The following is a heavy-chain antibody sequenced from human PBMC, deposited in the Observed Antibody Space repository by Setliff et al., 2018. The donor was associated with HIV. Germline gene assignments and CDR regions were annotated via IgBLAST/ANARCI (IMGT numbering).Heavy chain of an antibody. J-gene: IGHJ4*02. D-gene: IGHD3-22*01. CDR2: IYYSGDT. Sequence: SETLSLTCIVSGGSINSTSYYWGWIRQPPGQGLEWIGSIYYSGDTFYNTSLKTRITISVDTSKSHLSLKVSSLTAADTAVYYCARAPYYDYRGLAVYYFDYWGQGTLVTVSS. CDR3: ARAPYYDYRGLAVYYFDY. V-gene: IGHV4-39*07. CDR1: GGSINSTSYY.